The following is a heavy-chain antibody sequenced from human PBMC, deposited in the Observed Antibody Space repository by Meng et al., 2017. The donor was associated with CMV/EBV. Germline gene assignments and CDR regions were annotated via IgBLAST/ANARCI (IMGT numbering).Heavy chain of an antibody. V-gene: IGHV4-34*01. CDR1: GGSFSGYY. Sequence: QVSLQQWGEGLLKPSETLSLTCAVYGGSFSGYYWSWIRQPPGKGLEWIGEINHSGSTNYNPSLKSRVTISVDTSKNQFSLKLSSVTAADTAVYYCARVWDSGWDYWGQGTLVTVSS. CDR2: INHSGST. CDR3: ARVWDSGWDY. D-gene: IGHD3-22*01. J-gene: IGHJ4*02.